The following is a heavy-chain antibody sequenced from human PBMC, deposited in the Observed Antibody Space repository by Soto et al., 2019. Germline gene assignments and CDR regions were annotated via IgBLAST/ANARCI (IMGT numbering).Heavy chain of an antibody. CDR3: AREYRRLRYFAWLALLGF. J-gene: IGHJ4*02. D-gene: IGHD3-9*01. CDR1: GYTFTGYY. CDR2: INPNSGGT. V-gene: IGHV1-2*02. Sequence: GASVKVSCKASGYTFTGYYMHWVRQAPGQGLEWMGWINPNSGGTNYAQKFHGRVTMTRDTSISTAYMELSRLRSDDTAVYYCAREYRRLRYFAWLALLGFWGQGPLVTVSS.